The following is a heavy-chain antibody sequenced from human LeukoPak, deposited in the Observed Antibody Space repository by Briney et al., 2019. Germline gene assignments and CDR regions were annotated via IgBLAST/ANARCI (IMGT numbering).Heavy chain of an antibody. CDR3: ARGERSGSFDY. CDR1: GYTLTFYH. Sequence: ASVKVSCKASGYTLTFYHMHWARQAPGQGLEWMGIINPSGGCPDYAQKFQGRVTMTTDTSTSTVYMELSSLRSEDTAVYYCARGERSGSFDYWGQGTLVTVSS. D-gene: IGHD1-1*01. CDR2: INPSGGCP. J-gene: IGHJ4*02. V-gene: IGHV1-46*01.